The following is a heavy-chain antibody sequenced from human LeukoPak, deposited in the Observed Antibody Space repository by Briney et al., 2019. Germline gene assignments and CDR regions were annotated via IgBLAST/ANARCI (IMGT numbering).Heavy chain of an antibody. CDR3: AKLYAGGSGSYYLDAFDI. J-gene: IGHJ3*02. Sequence: PGGSLRLSCAASGFTFSSYGMHWVRQAPGKGLGWVAIISLDGSNKYYADSVKGRFTISRDNSKNTLYLQMNSLRAEDTAVYYCAKLYAGGSGSYYLDAFDIWGQGTMVTVSS. CDR2: ISLDGSNK. V-gene: IGHV3-30*18. D-gene: IGHD3-10*01. CDR1: GFTFSSYG.